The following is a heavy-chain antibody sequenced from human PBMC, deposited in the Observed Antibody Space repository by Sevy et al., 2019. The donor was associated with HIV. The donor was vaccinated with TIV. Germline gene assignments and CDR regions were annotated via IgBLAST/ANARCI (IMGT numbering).Heavy chain of an antibody. D-gene: IGHD2-15*01. Sequence: GGSLRLSCAASGFTFSDYYMSWIRQAPGKGLEWVSYISSSGSTIYYADSVKGRFTISRDNAKNSLYLQMNSLRAEDTAVYYCARDYCSGGSCYRHFDYWGQRTLVTVSS. J-gene: IGHJ4*02. V-gene: IGHV3-11*01. CDR1: GFTFSDYY. CDR2: ISSSGSTI. CDR3: ARDYCSGGSCYRHFDY.